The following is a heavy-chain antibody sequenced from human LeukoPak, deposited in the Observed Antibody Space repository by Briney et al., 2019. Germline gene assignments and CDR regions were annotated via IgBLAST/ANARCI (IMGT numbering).Heavy chain of an antibody. V-gene: IGHV4-39*07. D-gene: IGHD6-19*01. J-gene: IGHJ3*02. CDR3: ARVVGRPIAVAGTCDAFDI. CDR1: GGSISSSSYY. CDR2: IYYSGST. Sequence: SETLSLTCTVSGGSISSSSYYWGWIRQPPGKGLEWIGSIYYSGSTYYNPSLKSRVTISVDTSKNQFSLKLSSVTAADTALYYCARVVGRPIAVAGTCDAFDIWGQGTMVTVSS.